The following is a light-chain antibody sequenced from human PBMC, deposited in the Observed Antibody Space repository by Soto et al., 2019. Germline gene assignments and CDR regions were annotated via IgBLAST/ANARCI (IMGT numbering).Light chain of an antibody. Sequence: EIVLTQSPGTLSLSPGERATLSCRASQSVSSSYLAWYQQKPGQAPRLLIYGASSRATGIQDRFSGSGTGTEFTLTISSLQPDDFATYYCQQYNSYPWTLGQGTKVDIK. CDR1: QSVSSSY. CDR2: GAS. J-gene: IGKJ1*01. CDR3: QQYNSYPWT. V-gene: IGKV3-20*01.